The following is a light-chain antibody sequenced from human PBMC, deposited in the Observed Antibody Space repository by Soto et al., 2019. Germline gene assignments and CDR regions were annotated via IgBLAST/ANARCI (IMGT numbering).Light chain of an antibody. V-gene: IGKV3-20*01. Sequence: EIVLTQSPGTLSLSPGERATLSCRASQSVPKNYLAWYQQKPGQAPRLLIYDASSRAAGIPDRFSGSGSGTDFTLTISRLEPEDFAVYYCQQCSISPLTFGGGTKVAIK. J-gene: IGKJ4*01. CDR1: QSVPKNY. CDR2: DAS. CDR3: QQCSISPLT.